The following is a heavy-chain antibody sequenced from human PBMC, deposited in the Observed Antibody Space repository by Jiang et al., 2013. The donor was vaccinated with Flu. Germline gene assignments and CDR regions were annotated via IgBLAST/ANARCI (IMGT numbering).Heavy chain of an antibody. CDR3: ARPKTPYYYGSGSYFIH. V-gene: IGHV4-34*01. Sequence: VLLKPSETLSLTCAVYGGSFSGYYWSWIRQPPGKGLEWIGEINHSGSTNYNPSLKSRVTISVDTSKNQFSLKLSSVTAADTAVYYCARPKTPYYYGSGSYFIHWGQGTLVTVSS. D-gene: IGHD3-10*01. J-gene: IGHJ4*02. CDR2: INHSGST. CDR1: GGSFSGYY.